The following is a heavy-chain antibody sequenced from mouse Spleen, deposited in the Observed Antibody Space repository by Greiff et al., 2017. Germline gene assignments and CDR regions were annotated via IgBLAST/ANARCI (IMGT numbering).Heavy chain of an antibody. CDR1: GYTFTSYW. CDR3: ARGSTMITTRTWFAY. CDR2: IHPNSGST. J-gene: IGHJ3*01. Sequence: VQLQQPGAELVKPGASVKLSCKASGYTFTSYWMHWVKQRPGQGLEWIGMIHPNSGSTNYNEKFKSKATLTVDKSSSTAYMQLSSLTSEDSAVYYCARGSTMITTRTWFAYWGQGTLVTVSA. V-gene: IGHV1-64*01. D-gene: IGHD2-4*01.